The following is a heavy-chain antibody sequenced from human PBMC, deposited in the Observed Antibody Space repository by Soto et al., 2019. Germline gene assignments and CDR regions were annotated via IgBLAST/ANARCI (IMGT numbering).Heavy chain of an antibody. J-gene: IGHJ4*02. CDR1: GGSISSDY. V-gene: IGHV4-59*01. CDR2: IYYTGST. Sequence: PSETLSLTCSVSGGSISSDYWSWVRQPQGKGLEWIGYIYYTGSTNYNPSLKSRVTISLDTSKNQFSLKLNSVTAADTAVYFCAKFSSGYGSSWTFDHWGQGTLVTVSS. CDR3: AKFSSGYGSSWTFDH. D-gene: IGHD6-13*01.